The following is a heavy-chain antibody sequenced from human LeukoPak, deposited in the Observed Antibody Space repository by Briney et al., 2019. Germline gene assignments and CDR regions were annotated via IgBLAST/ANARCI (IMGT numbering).Heavy chain of an antibody. CDR1: GFTFSSYS. Sequence: PGGSLRLSCAASGFTFSSYSMNWVRQAPGKGLEWVSSISSSSSYIYYADSVKGRFTISRDNAKNSLYLQMNSLRAEDTAVYYCARKVYSSSPTDAFDIWGQGTMVTVSS. CDR2: ISSSSSYI. V-gene: IGHV3-21*01. CDR3: ARKVYSSSPTDAFDI. D-gene: IGHD6-6*01. J-gene: IGHJ3*02.